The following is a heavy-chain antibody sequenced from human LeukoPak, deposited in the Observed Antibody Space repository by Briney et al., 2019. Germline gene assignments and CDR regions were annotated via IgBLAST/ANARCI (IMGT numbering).Heavy chain of an antibody. CDR2: ISAGSNYI. V-gene: IGHV3-21*01. Sequence: GGSLRLSCAASGYTFSSYSINWVREAPGKGLEWVSPISAGSNYIYYADSVRGRFSISSADARNSLYLQMASLSADDTAVYYCARLRRNSDRSGYYYYYDYWGQGTLVTVSS. CDR1: GYTFSSYS. J-gene: IGHJ4*02. CDR3: ARLRRNSDRSGYYYYYDY. D-gene: IGHD3-22*01.